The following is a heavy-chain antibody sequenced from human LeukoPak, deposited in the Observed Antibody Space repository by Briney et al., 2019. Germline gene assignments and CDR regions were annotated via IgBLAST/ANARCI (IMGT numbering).Heavy chain of an antibody. Sequence: KPGGSLRLSCAAYGFTFSSYSMNWVRQAPGKGLEWVSFISTSSSYIYYADSVKGRFTISRGNAKNSLYLEMNSLRAEDTAVYYCARDLYYYDSSGYYDYWGQGTLVTVSS. CDR2: ISTSSSYI. V-gene: IGHV3-21*01. CDR3: ARDLYYYDSSGYYDY. D-gene: IGHD3-22*01. CDR1: GFTFSSYS. J-gene: IGHJ4*02.